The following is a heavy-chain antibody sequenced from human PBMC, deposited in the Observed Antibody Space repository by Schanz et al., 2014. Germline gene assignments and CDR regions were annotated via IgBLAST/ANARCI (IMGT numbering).Heavy chain of an antibody. CDR3: ASPSGYSDYGTYVGF. CDR2: ISNDGSIK. V-gene: IGHV3-30-3*01. J-gene: IGHJ4*02. CDR1: GFTFSSYA. Sequence: QVQLLQFGGGVVQPGRSLRLSCAASGFTFSSYAMHWVRQAPGKGLEWVALISNDGSIKYYADSVEGRFTISRDNSRNTLYLQMNSLRTEDTAVYYCASPSGYSDYGTYVGFWGQRTLVTVSS. D-gene: IGHD5-12*01.